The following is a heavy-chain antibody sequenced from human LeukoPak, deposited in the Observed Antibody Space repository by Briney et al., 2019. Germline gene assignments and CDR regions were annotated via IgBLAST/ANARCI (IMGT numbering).Heavy chain of an antibody. D-gene: IGHD3-10*01. J-gene: IGHJ4*02. V-gene: IGHV3-30*14. Sequence: GGSLRLSCAASGFTFSSYAMHWVRQAPGKGLEWVAVISYDGSSKYADSVKGRFTISRDNYRDTLYLQMGSLRAEDMAVYYCARGVFYYYGSGSYFDYWGQGTLVTVSS. CDR2: ISYDGSSK. CDR3: ARGVFYYYGSGSYFDY. CDR1: GFTFSSYA.